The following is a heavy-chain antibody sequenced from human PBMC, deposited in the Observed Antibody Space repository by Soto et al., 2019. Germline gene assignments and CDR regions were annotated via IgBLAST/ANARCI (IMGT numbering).Heavy chain of an antibody. CDR1: GGCFSGYY. V-gene: IGHV4-34*01. CDR3: ARGGDIVATAGAFDI. D-gene: IGHD5-12*01. Sequence: QVQLQQWGAGLLKPSETLSLTCAVYGGCFSGYYWSWIRQPPGKGLEWIGEINHSGSTNYNPSLKSRVTISVDTSKNQFSLKLSSVTAADTAVYYCARGGDIVATAGAFDIWGQGTMVTVSS. J-gene: IGHJ3*02. CDR2: INHSGST.